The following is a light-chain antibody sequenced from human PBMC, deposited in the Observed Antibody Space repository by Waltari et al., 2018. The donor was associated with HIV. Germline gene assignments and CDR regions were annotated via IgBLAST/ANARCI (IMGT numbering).Light chain of an antibody. CDR1: DSDFGLYNF. J-gene: IGLJ2*01. CDR2: DVD. V-gene: IGLV2-14*03. CDR3: ASFTGDNTVI. Sequence: AVTQPASVSGLPGQSTTIACTGDDSDFGLYNFVSWSQQHSGKPPTLILYDVDSRASGVSDRFSGSMSGNTASLTISGLRAEDEGHYYCASFTGDNTVIFGGGTEVTVL.